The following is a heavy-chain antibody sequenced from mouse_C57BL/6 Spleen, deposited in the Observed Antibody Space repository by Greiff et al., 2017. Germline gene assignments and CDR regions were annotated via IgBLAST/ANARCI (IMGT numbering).Heavy chain of an antibody. D-gene: IGHD4-1*01. J-gene: IGHJ3*01. V-gene: IGHV3-6*01. CDR3: ARGGELGEGVLAWFAY. CDR1: GYSITSGYY. CDR2: ISYDGSN. Sequence: EVQLQQSGPGLVKPSQSLSLTCSVTGYSITSGYYWNWIRQFPGNKLEWMGYISYDGSNNYNPSLKNRISITRDTSKNQFFLKLNSVTTEDTATYYCARGGELGEGVLAWFAYWGQGTLVTVSA.